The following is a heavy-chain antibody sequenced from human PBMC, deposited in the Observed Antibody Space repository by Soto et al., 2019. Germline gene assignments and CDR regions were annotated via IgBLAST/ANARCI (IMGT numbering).Heavy chain of an antibody. D-gene: IGHD5-12*01. CDR3: VREGRGSFDF. J-gene: IGHJ3*01. V-gene: IGHV3-23*01. Sequence: PGGSLRLSCAASGFTFSSYAMNWVRQAPGKGLEWVSVIGGRGNSAYYADSVQGRFTISRENSKNTLSLQMSSLTADDTAIYYCVREGRGSFDFWGRGTMVTVSS. CDR2: IGGRGNSA. CDR1: GFTFSSYA.